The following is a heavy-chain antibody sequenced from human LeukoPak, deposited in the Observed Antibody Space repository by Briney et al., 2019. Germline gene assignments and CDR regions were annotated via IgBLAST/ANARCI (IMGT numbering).Heavy chain of an antibody. CDR3: ARGVYIAAAQYGF. V-gene: IGHV4-59*01. J-gene: IGHJ4*02. CDR2: IYYSGAT. Sequence: SETLSLTCTVSGGTISTYYWNWIRQPPGKGLEWIGYIYYSGATNYNPSPKSRVTISVDTSKNQFSLKLSSVTAADTAVYYCARGVYIAAAQYGFWGQGTLVTVSS. D-gene: IGHD6-13*01. CDR1: GGTISTYY.